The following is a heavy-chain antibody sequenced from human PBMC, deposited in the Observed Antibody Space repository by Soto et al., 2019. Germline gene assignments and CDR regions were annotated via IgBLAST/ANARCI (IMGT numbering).Heavy chain of an antibody. CDR3: ARADCSSTSCYRYYYGMDV. CDR2: ISSSGSTI. Sequence: GGSLRLSCAASGFTFSDYYMSWIRQAPGKGLEWVSYISSSGSTIYYADSVKGRFTISRDNAKNSLYLQMNSLRAEDTAVYYCARADCSSTSCYRYYYGMDVWGQGTTVTVSS. CDR1: GFTFSDYY. V-gene: IGHV3-11*01. D-gene: IGHD2-2*01. J-gene: IGHJ6*02.